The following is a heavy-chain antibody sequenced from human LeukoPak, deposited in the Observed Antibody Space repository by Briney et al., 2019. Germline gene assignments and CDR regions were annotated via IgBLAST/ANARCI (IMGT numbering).Heavy chain of an antibody. CDR3: TSELRYFDLPPADY. CDR1: GFTFSNAW. Sequence: GGSLRLSCAASGFTFSNAWMSWVRQAPGKGLEWVGRIKSKTDGGTTDYAAPVKGRFTISRDDSKNTLYLQMNSLKTEDTAVYYCTSELRYFDLPPADYWGQGTLVTVSS. CDR2: IKSKTDGGTT. D-gene: IGHD3-9*01. V-gene: IGHV3-15*01. J-gene: IGHJ4*02.